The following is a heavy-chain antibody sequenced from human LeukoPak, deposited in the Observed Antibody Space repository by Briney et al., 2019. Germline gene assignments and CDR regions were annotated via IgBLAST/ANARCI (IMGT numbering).Heavy chain of an antibody. CDR1: GFTFEDYA. CDR3: AKGSGRYWTFFDF. CDR2: ISWNSGSI. V-gene: IGHV3-9*01. D-gene: IGHD1-26*01. J-gene: IGHJ4*02. Sequence: GGSLRLSCSVSGFTFEDYAMHWVRQAPGKGLEWVSGISWNSGSIDYVESVKGRFTISRDIAENSLYLQMNSLRPEDTALYYCAKGSGRYWTFFDFWGQGTLVAVSS.